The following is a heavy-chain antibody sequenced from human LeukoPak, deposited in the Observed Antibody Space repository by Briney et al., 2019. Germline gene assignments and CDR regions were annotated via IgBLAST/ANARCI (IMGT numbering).Heavy chain of an antibody. CDR2: ISSSSSMM. CDR3: ARDPYCSGGSCSLDY. J-gene: IGHJ4*02. CDR1: GFTFSSYA. Sequence: GGSLRLSCAASGFTFSSYAMNWVRQAPGKGLEWVSYISSSSSMMYYADSVKGRFTISRDNVKNSLHLQMNSLRAEDTAVYYCARDPYCSGGSCSLDYWGQGTLVTVSS. D-gene: IGHD2-15*01. V-gene: IGHV3-48*01.